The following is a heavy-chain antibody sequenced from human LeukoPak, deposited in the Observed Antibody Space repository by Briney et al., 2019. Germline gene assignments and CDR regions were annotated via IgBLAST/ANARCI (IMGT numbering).Heavy chain of an antibody. Sequence: SQTLSLTCTVSGGSISSGSYYWSWIRQPARKGLEWIGRIYTSGSTNYHPSLKSRVTISVDTSKNQSSLKLSSVTAADTAVYYCARGVSIAAAVTDLWGRGTLVTVSS. CDR1: GGSISSGSYY. D-gene: IGHD6-13*01. CDR3: ARGVSIAAAVTDL. V-gene: IGHV4-61*02. CDR2: IYTSGST. J-gene: IGHJ2*01.